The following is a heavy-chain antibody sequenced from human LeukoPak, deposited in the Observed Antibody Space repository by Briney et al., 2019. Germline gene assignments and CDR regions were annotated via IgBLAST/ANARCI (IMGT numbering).Heavy chain of an antibody. D-gene: IGHD1-20*01. CDR3: AGRSYNWNDVHYYYYMDV. J-gene: IGHJ6*03. V-gene: IGHV3-7*01. CDR2: IKQDGSEK. CDR1: GFTFSSYW. Sequence: PGGSLRLSCAASGFTFSSYWMSWVRQAPGKGLEWVANIKQDGSEKYYVDSVKGRFTISRDNAKNSLYLQMNSLRAEDTAVYYYAGRSYNWNDVHYYYYMDVWGKGTTVTVSS.